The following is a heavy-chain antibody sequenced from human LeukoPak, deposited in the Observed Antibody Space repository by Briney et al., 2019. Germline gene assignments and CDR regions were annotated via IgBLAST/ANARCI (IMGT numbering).Heavy chain of an antibody. CDR3: ARDRHYYGSGSYYYFDY. V-gene: IGHV3-7*01. CDR1: GFTFSSYW. D-gene: IGHD3-10*01. J-gene: IGHJ4*02. CDR2: IKQDGSEK. Sequence: GGSLRLSCAASGFTFSSYWMSWVRQAPGKGLEWVANIKQDGSEKYYVDSVKGRFTISRDNAKNSLYLQMNSLRAEDTAVYYCARDRHYYGSGSYYYFDYWGQGTLVTVSS.